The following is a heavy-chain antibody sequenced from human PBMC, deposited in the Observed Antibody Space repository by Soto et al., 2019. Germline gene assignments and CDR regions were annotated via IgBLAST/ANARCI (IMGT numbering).Heavy chain of an antibody. J-gene: IGHJ4*02. Sequence: PGGSLRLSCAASGFTFSSYAMHWVRQAPGKGLEWVAVISYDGSNKYYADSVKGRFTISRDNSKNTLYLQMNSLRAEDTAVYYCARDGSGVRAVVVVAATYFDYWGQGTLVTVSS. CDR1: GFTFSSYA. CDR2: ISYDGSNK. D-gene: IGHD2-15*01. CDR3: ARDGSGVRAVVVVAATYFDY. V-gene: IGHV3-30-3*01.